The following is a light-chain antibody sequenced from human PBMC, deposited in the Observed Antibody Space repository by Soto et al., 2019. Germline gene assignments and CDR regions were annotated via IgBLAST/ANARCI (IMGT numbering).Light chain of an antibody. V-gene: IGKV1-39*01. CDR3: QQTYSIPWT. J-gene: IGKJ1*01. CDR2: TAS. CDR1: QSIGRY. Sequence: DIQLTQSPSSLSASVRDRVTITCRASQSIGRYLNWYQQKPGKAPRLLIYTASTLQSGVPSRFSGSESGTDFILTISSLQPEDFATYYCQQTYSIPWTFGQGTEVEIK.